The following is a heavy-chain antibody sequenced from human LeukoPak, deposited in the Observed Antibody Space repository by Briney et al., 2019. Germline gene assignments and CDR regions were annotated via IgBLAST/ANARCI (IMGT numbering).Heavy chain of an antibody. CDR1: GGSISGYF. Sequence: PSETLSLTCTVSGGSISGYFWSWIRQPAGEGLEWIGRIYPSGSNNYNPSLKSRVTMSLDTSKNHLSLNLSSVTAADTAVYYCAREPTSGREPTSGRPLDYWGQGTLVTVSS. CDR3: AREPTSGREPTSGRPLDY. V-gene: IGHV4-4*07. J-gene: IGHJ4*02. CDR2: IYPSGSN. D-gene: IGHD5-12*01.